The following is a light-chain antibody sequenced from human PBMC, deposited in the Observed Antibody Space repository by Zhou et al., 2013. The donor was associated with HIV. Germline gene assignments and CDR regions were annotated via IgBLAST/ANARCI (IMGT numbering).Light chain of an antibody. V-gene: IGKV2-28*01. J-gene: IGKJ4*01. Sequence: DIVMTQSPLSLPVTPGEPASISCRSSQSLLHSNGYNYLDWYLQKPGQSPQLLIYLGSNRASGVPDRFYGEWSQAQVFTLKISRRWEAGRIGWGFIYCMQYTHWPRLTFGGRD. CDR1: QSLLHSNGYNY. CDR3: MQYTHWPRLT. CDR2: LGS.